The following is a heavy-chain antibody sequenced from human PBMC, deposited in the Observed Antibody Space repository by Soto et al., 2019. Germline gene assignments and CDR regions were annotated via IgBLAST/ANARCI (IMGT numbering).Heavy chain of an antibody. Sequence: GGSLRLSCAASGFTFDDYAMHWVRQAPGKGPEWVSGMSWSSGSIGYADSLKRLITISSDNAKNSLYLQLNNLRAKPTALYYCAKERQQQLVRGNYYYYDMEVWDQGSTVTVSS. V-gene: IGHV3-9*01. CDR2: MSWSSGSI. CDR3: AKERQQQLVRGNYYYYDMEV. J-gene: IGHJ6*02. CDR1: GFTFDDYA. D-gene: IGHD6-13*01.